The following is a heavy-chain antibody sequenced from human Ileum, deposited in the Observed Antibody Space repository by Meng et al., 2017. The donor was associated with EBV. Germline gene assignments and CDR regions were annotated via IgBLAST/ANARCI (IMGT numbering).Heavy chain of an antibody. J-gene: IGHJ4*02. CDR3: AYYRVGRGGVGS. CDR1: GGSVSSDSYH. V-gene: IGHV4-61*01. D-gene: IGHD3-16*01. Sequence: VQREESGPGVVKPPDTLSLSCSVPGGSVSSDSYHWSWIRQSPGRGLEWIGNTYGSEINYSPSFQSRVTISIGTAKNQLFLKLTSVTAADTAMYYCAYYRVGRGGVGSWGQGTLVTVSS. CDR2: TYGSEI.